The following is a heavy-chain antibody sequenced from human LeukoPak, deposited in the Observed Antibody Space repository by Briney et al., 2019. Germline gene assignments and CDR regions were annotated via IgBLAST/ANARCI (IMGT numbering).Heavy chain of an antibody. V-gene: IGHV4-34*01. CDR3: ASKYCSGGSCYLGY. J-gene: IGHJ4*02. Sequence: SETLSLTCAVSGGSFSGYHWSWIRQPPGKGLEWIGQINHSGSTNYNPSLKSRLTISIDMSKNQFFLNLSSVTAADAALYYCASKYCSGGSCYLGYWGQGTLVTVSS. CDR2: INHSGST. CDR1: GGSFSGYH. D-gene: IGHD2-15*01.